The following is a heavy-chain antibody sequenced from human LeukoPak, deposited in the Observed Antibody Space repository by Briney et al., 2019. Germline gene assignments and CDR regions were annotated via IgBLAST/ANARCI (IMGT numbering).Heavy chain of an antibody. J-gene: IGHJ4*02. CDR3: ATGLVDGDRMGYFDY. D-gene: IGHD2-21*02. CDR2: FDPEDGET. Sequence: ASVTYSGEVTGYTHTELLRHWVRQPRGKELEWMGGFDPEDGETIYAQKFQGRVTMTEDTSTDTAYMELSSLRSEDTAVYYCATGLVDGDRMGYFDYWGQGTLVTVSS. V-gene: IGHV1-24*01. CDR1: GYTHTELL.